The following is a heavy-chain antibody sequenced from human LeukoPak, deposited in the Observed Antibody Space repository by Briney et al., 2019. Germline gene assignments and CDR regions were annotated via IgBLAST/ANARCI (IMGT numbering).Heavy chain of an antibody. CDR1: GGSISSYY. Sequence: KPSETLSLNCTVTGGSISSYYWSWIRQPPGKGLEWIGYIYYSGSTNYNPSLKSRVTISVDTSKNQFSLKLSSVTAADTAVYYCARDPYSSSWWYFDLWGRGTLVTVSS. J-gene: IGHJ2*01. D-gene: IGHD6-13*01. V-gene: IGHV4-59*01. CDR2: IYYSGST. CDR3: ARDPYSSSWWYFDL.